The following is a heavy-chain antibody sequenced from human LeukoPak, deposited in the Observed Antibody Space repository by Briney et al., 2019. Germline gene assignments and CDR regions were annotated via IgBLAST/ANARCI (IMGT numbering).Heavy chain of an antibody. V-gene: IGHV5-51*01. CDR1: GYSFTSYW. CDR2: IYPGDSDT. J-gene: IGHJ4*02. D-gene: IGHD3-10*01. Sequence: GESLKISCQTSGYSFTSYWIGWVRQMPGKGLEWLGIIYPGDSDTRYSPSLQGQVTISADKSINTAYLQWSSLEASDTAMYYCTEHVSSQGRGVDYWGQGTLVTVSS. CDR3: TEHVSSQGRGVDY.